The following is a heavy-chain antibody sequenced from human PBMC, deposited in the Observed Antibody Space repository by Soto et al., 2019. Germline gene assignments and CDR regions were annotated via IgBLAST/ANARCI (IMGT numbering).Heavy chain of an antibody. V-gene: IGHV1-8*01. CDR3: AKVSRKGSAIDLGY. J-gene: IGHJ4*02. Sequence: QVQLVQSGAELKKPGASVKVSCKASGYTFSNYDMNWVRQATGQGPEWIGWVNPNNGDTGYAQKSMGRATLTTDISTTTAYMELASMRSEDTASYYCAKVSRKGSAIDLGYRGQGTLITVSP. CDR2: VNPNNGDT. CDR1: GYTFSNYD. D-gene: IGHD3-10*01.